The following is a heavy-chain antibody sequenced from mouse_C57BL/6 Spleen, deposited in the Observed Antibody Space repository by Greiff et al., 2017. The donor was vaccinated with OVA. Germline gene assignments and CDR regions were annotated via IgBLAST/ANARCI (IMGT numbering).Heavy chain of an antibody. Sequence: QVQLQQSGAELVRPGASVTLSCKASGYTFTDYEMHWVKQTPVHGLEWIGAIDPETGGTAYNQKFKGKAILTADKSSSTAYMELRSLTSEDSAVYYCTVRVYYFDDWGQGTTRTVSS. CDR2: IDPETGGT. J-gene: IGHJ2*01. CDR1: GYTFTDYE. V-gene: IGHV1-15*01. CDR3: TVRVYYFDD.